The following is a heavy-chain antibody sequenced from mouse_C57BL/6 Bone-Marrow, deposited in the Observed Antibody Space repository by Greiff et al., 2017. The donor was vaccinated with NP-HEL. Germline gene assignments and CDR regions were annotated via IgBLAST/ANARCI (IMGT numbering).Heavy chain of an antibody. CDR3: ARRTGQLRLEFAY. CDR2: ISYDGSN. D-gene: IGHD3-2*02. Sequence: EVQLQESGPGLVKPSQSLSLTCSVTGYSITSGYYWNWIRQFPGNKLEWMGYISYDGSNNYNPSLKNRISITRDTSKNQFFLKLNSVTTEDTATYYCARRTGQLRLEFAYWGQGTLVTVSA. V-gene: IGHV3-6*01. J-gene: IGHJ3*01. CDR1: GYSITSGYY.